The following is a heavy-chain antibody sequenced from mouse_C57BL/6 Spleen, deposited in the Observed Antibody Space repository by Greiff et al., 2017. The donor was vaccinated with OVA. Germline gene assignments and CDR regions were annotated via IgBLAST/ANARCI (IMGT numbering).Heavy chain of an antibody. V-gene: IGHV5-4*03. Sequence: EVKVVESGGGLVKPGGSLKLSCAASGFTFSSYAMSWVRQTPEKRLEWVATISDGGSYTYYPDNVKGRFTISRDNAKNNLYLQMSHLKSEDTAMYYCARPPHYYGSSPWFAYWGQGTLVTVSA. D-gene: IGHD1-1*01. CDR2: ISDGGSYT. CDR1: GFTFSSYA. CDR3: ARPPHYYGSSPWFAY. J-gene: IGHJ3*01.